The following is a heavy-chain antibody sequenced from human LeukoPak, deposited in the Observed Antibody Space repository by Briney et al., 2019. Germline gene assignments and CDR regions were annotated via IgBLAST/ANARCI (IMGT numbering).Heavy chain of an antibody. V-gene: IGHV5-10-1*01. J-gene: IGHJ4*02. CDR2: IDPSDSYT. D-gene: IGHD3-10*01. Sequence: GESLKISCKGSGYSFTSYWISWVRQMPGKGLEWVGRIDPSDSYTNYSPSFQGHVTISADKSISTAYLQWSSLKASDTAMYYCARLVGGFGELPNFDYWGQGTLVTVSS. CDR1: GYSFTSYW. CDR3: ARLVGGFGELPNFDY.